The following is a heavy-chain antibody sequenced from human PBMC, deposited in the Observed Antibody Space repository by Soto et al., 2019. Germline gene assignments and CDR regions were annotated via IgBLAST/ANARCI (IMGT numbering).Heavy chain of an antibody. CDR2: ISGSGGST. CDR1: GFTFSSYA. D-gene: IGHD4-17*01. J-gene: IGHJ4*02. Sequence: GGSLRLSCAASGFTFSSYAMSWVRQAPGKGLEWASAISGSGGSTYYADSVKGRFTISRDNSKNTLYLQMNSLRAEDTAVYYCAKDLMYGDEYYFDYWGQGTLVTVSS. CDR3: AKDLMYGDEYYFDY. V-gene: IGHV3-23*01.